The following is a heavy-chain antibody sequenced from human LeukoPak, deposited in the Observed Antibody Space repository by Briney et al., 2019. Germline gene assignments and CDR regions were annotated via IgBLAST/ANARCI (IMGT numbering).Heavy chain of an antibody. Sequence: ASETLSLTCTVSGGSISSYYWNWIRQRPGKGLECVGYIYYSGSTNYNPSLKSRVTISVDTSKNQFSLKLSSVTAADTAVYFCARQLRGEAVAGHLQPFDYWGQGTLVTVSS. CDR3: ARQLRGEAVAGHLQPFDY. CDR1: GGSISSYY. V-gene: IGHV4-59*08. CDR2: IYYSGST. D-gene: IGHD6-19*01. J-gene: IGHJ4*02.